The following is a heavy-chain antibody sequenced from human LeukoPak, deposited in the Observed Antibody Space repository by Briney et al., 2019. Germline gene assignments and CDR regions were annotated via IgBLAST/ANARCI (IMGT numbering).Heavy chain of an antibody. V-gene: IGHV4-38-2*02. J-gene: IGHJ4*02. CDR3: ARVGYSYGENFDY. D-gene: IGHD5-18*01. CDR2: INHSGST. CDR1: GYSISSGYY. Sequence: PSETLSFTCTVSGYSISSGYYWGWIRQPPGKGLEWIGEINHSGSTNYNPSLKSRVTISVDTSKNQFSLKLSSVTAADTAVYYCARVGYSYGENFDYWGQGTLVTVSS.